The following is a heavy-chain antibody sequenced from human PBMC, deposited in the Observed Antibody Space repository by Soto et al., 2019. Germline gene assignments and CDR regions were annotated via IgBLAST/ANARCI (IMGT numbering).Heavy chain of an antibody. V-gene: IGHV1-18*01. Sequence: SVKGWGEASGYNFNTYGITWERQAPVQGLEWMGWISVNIGTTNYAKKIQGRVTMTTDTSSGTAFMELRSLRSDDTAVYYCARKYTSGHYSDYWGQGTLGPVCS. CDR2: ISVNIGTT. D-gene: IGHD3-22*01. CDR3: ARKYTSGHYSDY. J-gene: IGHJ4*02. CDR1: GYNFNTYG.